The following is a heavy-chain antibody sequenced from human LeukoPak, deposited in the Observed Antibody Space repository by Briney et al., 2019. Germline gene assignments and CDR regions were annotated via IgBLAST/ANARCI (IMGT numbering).Heavy chain of an antibody. D-gene: IGHD1-26*01. Sequence: GASVKVSCKASGYTFTSYGISWVRQPQGQGLEMMGWISAYNGNTNYAHKPQGRVTMTTDTSTSTDYMELRSLRSNDPAVYYCARSAVAGAKWFDPWGQGTLVTVSS. CDR1: GYTFTSYG. V-gene: IGHV1-18*01. J-gene: IGHJ5*02. CDR2: ISAYNGNT. CDR3: ARSAVAGAKWFDP.